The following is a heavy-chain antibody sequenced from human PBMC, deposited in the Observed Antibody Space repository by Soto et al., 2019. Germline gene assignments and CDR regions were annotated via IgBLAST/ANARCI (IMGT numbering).Heavy chain of an antibody. D-gene: IGHD6-19*01. CDR1: GGSISNYY. Sequence: PSETLSLTCTVSGGSISNYYWSWIRLPPGKGLEWIGHIYYSGSTKYNPSLKSRGAISVDTSKNQFSLKLSSVTAADTAAYYCARVGAEAGASIYYYYYGMDVWGQGTTVTVSS. V-gene: IGHV4-59*01. CDR2: IYYSGST. CDR3: ARVGAEAGASIYYYYYGMDV. J-gene: IGHJ6*02.